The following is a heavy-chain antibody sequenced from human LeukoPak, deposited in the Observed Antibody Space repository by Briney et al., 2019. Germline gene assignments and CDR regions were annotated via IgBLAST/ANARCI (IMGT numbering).Heavy chain of an antibody. V-gene: IGHV3-30*02. CDR1: GFILSRNG. D-gene: IGHD3-10*01. CDR3: ARYLYGSGTYHIDY. J-gene: IGHJ4*02. CDR2: IRYDGTNK. Sequence: PGGSLTLSCAASGFILSRNGMHWVRQAPGKGLEWVAFIRYDGTNKYYADSVKGRFTISRDNSKNTLCLQMNSLRGEDTAVYYCARYLYGSGTYHIDYWGQGTLVTVSS.